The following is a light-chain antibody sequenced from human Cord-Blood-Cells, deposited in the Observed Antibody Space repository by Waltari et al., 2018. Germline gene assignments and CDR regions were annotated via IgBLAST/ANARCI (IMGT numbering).Light chain of an antibody. J-gene: IGKJ3*01. V-gene: IGKV1D-8*01. Sequence: VIWMTLSPSLLSVSTGDRVTLSCRMSQGISSYLVWYRQKPGKPPELLIYAATTFQSGVPTKFSCRGSWNDFPITISCLQSEDFATYCRQHYYNFPFTFGPGTKVDIK. CDR1: QGISSY. CDR3: QHYYNFPFT. CDR2: AAT.